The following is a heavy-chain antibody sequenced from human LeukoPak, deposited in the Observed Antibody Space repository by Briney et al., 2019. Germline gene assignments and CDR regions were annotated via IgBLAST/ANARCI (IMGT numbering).Heavy chain of an antibody. CDR3: AKQWLLDS. CDR1: GFTFRSYA. D-gene: IGHD6-19*01. J-gene: IGHJ4*02. CDR2: ISGGGGAT. V-gene: IGHV3-23*01. Sequence: PGGSLRLSCGASGFTFRSYAMSWVRQAPGKGLEWVSVISGGGGATYYADSVKGRFTISRDNSKNTLYLQMNSLRADDTAVYYCAKQWLLDSWGQGTLVTVSS.